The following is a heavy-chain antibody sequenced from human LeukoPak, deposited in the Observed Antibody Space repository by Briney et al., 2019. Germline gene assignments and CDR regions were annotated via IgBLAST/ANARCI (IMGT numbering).Heavy chain of an antibody. CDR3: ASDPSGYPDY. V-gene: IGHV3-7*01. J-gene: IGHJ4*02. D-gene: IGHD3-22*01. CDR2: IKQDGSEK. CDR1: GFTFSSYA. Sequence: RPGGSLRLSCAASGFTFSSYAMSWVRQAPGKGLEWVANIKQDGSEKYYVDSVKGRFTISRDNAKNSLYLQMNSLRAEDTAVYYCASDPSGYPDYWGQGTLVTVSS.